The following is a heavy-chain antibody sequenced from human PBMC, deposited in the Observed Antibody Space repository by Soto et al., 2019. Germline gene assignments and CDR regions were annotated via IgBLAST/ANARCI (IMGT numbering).Heavy chain of an antibody. V-gene: IGHV3-30-3*01. CDR2: ISYDGSNK. CDR1: GFTFSSYA. CDR3: ARDLAYYYGSGSLPYSYYYGMDV. Sequence: QVQLVESGGGVVQPGRSLRLSCAASGFTFSSYAMHWVRQAPGKGLEWVAVISYDGSNKYYADSVKGRFTISRDNSKNTLYLQMNSLRAEDTAVYYCARDLAYYYGSGSLPYSYYYGMDVWGQGTTVTVSS. D-gene: IGHD3-10*01. J-gene: IGHJ6*02.